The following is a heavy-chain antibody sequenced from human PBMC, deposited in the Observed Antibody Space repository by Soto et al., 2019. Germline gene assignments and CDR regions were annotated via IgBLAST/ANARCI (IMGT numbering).Heavy chain of an antibody. D-gene: IGHD3-16*01. J-gene: IGHJ6*03. CDR1: GFTFTSSA. V-gene: IGHV1-58*02. Sequence: PSGKVSCKASGFTFTSSAMQWVRQARGQRLEWIGWIVVGSGNTNYAQKFQERVTITRDMSTSTAYMELSSLRSEDTAVYYCAADWGDKGYYMDVWGKGTTVTVSS. CDR3: AADWGDKGYYMDV. CDR2: IVVGSGNT.